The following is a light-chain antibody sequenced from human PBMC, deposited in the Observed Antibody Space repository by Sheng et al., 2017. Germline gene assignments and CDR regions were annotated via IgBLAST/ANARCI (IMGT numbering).Light chain of an antibody. CDR1: QTISTY. CDR2: GAS. Sequence: EIVMTQSPATLSVSPGDRATLSCRASQTISTYLAWYQQKLGQAPRLLIYGASTRATDIPARFSGSGSGTEFTLTISSLQSEDFAVYYCHQYDTWPFTFGPGTK. CDR3: HQYDTWPFT. V-gene: IGKV3-15*01. J-gene: IGKJ3*01.